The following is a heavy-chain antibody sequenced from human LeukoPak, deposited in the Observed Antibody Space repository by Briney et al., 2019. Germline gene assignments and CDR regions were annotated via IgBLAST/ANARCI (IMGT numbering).Heavy chain of an antibody. CDR1: GFTFSSYE. Sequence: GGSLRLSRAASGFTFSSYEMNWVRQAPGKGLEWVSYISSSGSTIYYADSVKGRFTISRDNAKNSLYLQMNSLRAEDTAVYYCARGPMVVNYFDYWGQGTLVTVSS. D-gene: IGHD2-21*01. J-gene: IGHJ4*02. V-gene: IGHV3-48*03. CDR3: ARGPMVVNYFDY. CDR2: ISSSGSTI.